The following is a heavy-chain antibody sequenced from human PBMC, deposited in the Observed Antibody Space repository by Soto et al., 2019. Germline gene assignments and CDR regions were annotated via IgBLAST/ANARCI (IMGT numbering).Heavy chain of an antibody. CDR2: VSGSGRST. CDR3: AKDGRSSGSPYAFDI. V-gene: IGHV3-23*01. Sequence: GGSLRLSCAASAFTFSSYAMTWVRQAPGEGLEWISSVSGSGRSTYYTDSVKGRFTVSRDNSKNTVYLDMNSLTADDTAVYYCAKDGRSSGSPYAFDIWGQGTMVTVS. CDR1: AFTFSSYA. D-gene: IGHD6-19*01. J-gene: IGHJ3*02.